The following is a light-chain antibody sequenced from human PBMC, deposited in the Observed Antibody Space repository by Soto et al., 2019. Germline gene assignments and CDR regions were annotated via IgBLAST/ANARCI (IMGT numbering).Light chain of an antibody. CDR3: QQFSSYPLT. V-gene: IGKV3-20*01. J-gene: IGKJ4*01. Sequence: EIVLTQSPGTLSLSPWERATLSCRASQSVFNNHIGWYQQKPGQAPRRLIFGASFRATGIPDRFSGSGSGTDFTLTISRLEPEDFAVYYCQQFSSYPLTFGGGTKVDIK. CDR2: GAS. CDR1: QSVFNNH.